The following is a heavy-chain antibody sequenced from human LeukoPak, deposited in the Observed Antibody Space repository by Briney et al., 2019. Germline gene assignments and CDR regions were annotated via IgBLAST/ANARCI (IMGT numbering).Heavy chain of an antibody. J-gene: IGHJ4*02. CDR1: GFTFSSYG. D-gene: IGHD2-2*02. CDR3: AKGKGPAKGITQLLYDY. V-gene: IGHV3-30*02. Sequence: GGSLRLSCAASGFTFSSYGMHWVRQAPGKGLEWVAFIRYDGSNKYYADSVKGRFTISRDNSKNTLYLQMNSLRAEDTAVYYCAKGKGPAKGITQLLYDYWGQGTLVTVSS. CDR2: IRYDGSNK.